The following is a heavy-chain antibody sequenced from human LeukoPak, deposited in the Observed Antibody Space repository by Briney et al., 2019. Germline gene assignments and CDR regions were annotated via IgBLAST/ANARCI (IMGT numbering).Heavy chain of an antibody. CDR2: ISSGGSTI. CDR3: ARDRNSDFWSGYYTNYFDY. V-gene: IGHV3-11*04. J-gene: IGHJ4*02. Sequence: PGGSLRLSCAASGFTFSDYYMNWIRQAPGKGLEWVSYISSGGSTIYYADSVKGRFTISRDNAKNSLYLQMNSLRAEDTAVYFCARDRNSDFWSGYYTNYFDYWGQGTLVTVSS. CDR1: GFTFSDYY. D-gene: IGHD3-3*01.